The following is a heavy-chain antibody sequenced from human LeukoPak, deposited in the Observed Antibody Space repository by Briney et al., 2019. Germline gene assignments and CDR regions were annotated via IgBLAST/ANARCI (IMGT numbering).Heavy chain of an antibody. CDR3: ATSGRRGYSYGYRFKYYFDY. CDR1: GFTFSNYG. J-gene: IGHJ4*02. V-gene: IGHV3-30*03. Sequence: PGGSLRLSCAASGFTFSNYGIHWVRQAPGKGLERVAVISYDGSNKYYADSVKGRFTISRDNSKNTLYIQMNALRAEGTAVYYRATSGRRGYSYGYRFKYYFDYWGQGTLVTVSS. D-gene: IGHD5-18*01. CDR2: ISYDGSNK.